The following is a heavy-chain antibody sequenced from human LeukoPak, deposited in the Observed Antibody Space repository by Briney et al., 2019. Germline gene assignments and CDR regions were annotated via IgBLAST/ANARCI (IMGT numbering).Heavy chain of an antibody. CDR1: GYTFTSYG. J-gene: IGHJ4*02. CDR2: ISAHNGNT. Sequence: ASVKVSCKASGYTFTSYGISWVRQAPGQGLEWMGWISAHNGNTNYAQKLQGRVTMTTDTSTSTAYMELRSLRSDDTAVYYCARRIQLWYYFDYWGQGTLVTVSS. V-gene: IGHV1-18*01. CDR3: ARRIQLWYYFDY. D-gene: IGHD5-18*01.